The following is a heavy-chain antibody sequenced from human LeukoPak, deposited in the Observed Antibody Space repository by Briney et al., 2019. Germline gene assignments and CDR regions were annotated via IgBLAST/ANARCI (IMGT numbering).Heavy chain of an antibody. CDR1: GFTFSNYA. CDR3: AKDAVGTTFGYYLDY. Sequence: GGSLRLSCAASGFTFSNYAMSWVRQAPGKGLEWVSGISGRGGNTYYADSVKGRFAISRDNSKNTLYLQLISPRAEDTAVYYCAKDAVGTTFGYYLDYWGQGTLVTVSS. CDR2: ISGRGGNT. V-gene: IGHV3-23*01. D-gene: IGHD1-26*01. J-gene: IGHJ4*02.